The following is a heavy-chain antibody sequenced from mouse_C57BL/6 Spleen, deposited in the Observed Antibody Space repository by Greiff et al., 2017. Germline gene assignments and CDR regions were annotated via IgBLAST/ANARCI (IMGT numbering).Heavy chain of an antibody. V-gene: IGHV3-6*01. J-gene: IGHJ3*01. CDR3: ARDQGLGRTWFAY. CDR2: ISYDGSN. Sequence: ESGPGLVKPSQSLSLTCSVTGYSITSGYYWNWIRQFPGNKLEWMGYISYDGSNNYNPSLKNRISITRDTSKNQFFLKLNSVTTEDTATYYCARDQGLGRTWFAYWGQGTLVTVSA. D-gene: IGHD4-1*01. CDR1: GYSITSGYY.